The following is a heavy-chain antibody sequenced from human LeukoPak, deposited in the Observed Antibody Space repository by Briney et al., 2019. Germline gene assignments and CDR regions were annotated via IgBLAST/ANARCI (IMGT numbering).Heavy chain of an antibody. V-gene: IGHV4-59*12. D-gene: IGHD5-24*01. CDR3: ARSPNLGRWLQGHLAGAFDI. J-gene: IGHJ3*02. CDR1: GGSISSYY. CDR2: IYYSGST. Sequence: SETLSLTCTVSGGSISSYYWSWIRQPPGKGLEWIGYIYYSGSTNYNPSLKSRVTISVDTSKNQFSLKLSSVTAADTAVYYCARSPNLGRWLQGHLAGAFDIWGQGTMVTVSS.